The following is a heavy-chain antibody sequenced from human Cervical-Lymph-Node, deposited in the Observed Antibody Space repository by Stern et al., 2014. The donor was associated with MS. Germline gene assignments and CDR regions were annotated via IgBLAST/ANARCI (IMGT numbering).Heavy chain of an antibody. V-gene: IGHV5-51*03. D-gene: IGHD6-13*01. CDR2: IQPGDSET. CDR1: GYSFTSYY. CDR3: ARTRYSSSWYTFDP. J-gene: IGHJ5*02. Sequence: VQLVQSGAEVKKPGESLKISCTGSGYSFTSYYILWVRHVPGKGLEWMGIIQPGDSETRYSPSFQGQVPISAGKAINPAFLQWRSLKASDPAMYYCARTRYSSSWYTFDPWGQGTLVTVSS.